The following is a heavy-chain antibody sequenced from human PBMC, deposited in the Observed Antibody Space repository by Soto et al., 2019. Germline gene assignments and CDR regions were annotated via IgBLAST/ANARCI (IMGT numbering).Heavy chain of an antibody. CDR2: ISAHNGNT. D-gene: IGHD6-6*01. V-gene: IGHV1-18*01. CDR1: GYTFTRYG. Sequence: QVHLVQSGAEVKKPGASVKVSCKGSGYTFTRYGITWVRQAPGQGLEWMGWISAHNGNTDYAQRLQGRVTVTRDTSTITAYMELRSLRSDDTAVYYCARGRDGDYWGQGALVTVSS. J-gene: IGHJ4*02. CDR3: ARGRDGDY.